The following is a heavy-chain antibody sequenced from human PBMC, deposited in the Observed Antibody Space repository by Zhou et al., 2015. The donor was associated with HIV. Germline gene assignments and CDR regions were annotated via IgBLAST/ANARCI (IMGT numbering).Heavy chain of an antibody. D-gene: IGHD2-21*02. CDR3: ARVMRAYCGGDCYHWYFDL. CDR1: GFTFSDYF. Sequence: QVQLVESGGGLVKPGGSLRLSCTASGFTFSDYFMVWIRLAPGKGLECISYISDSGSDKSYADSVKGRFTISRDNAKKSLYLQMSSLRAEDTAVYYCARVMRAYCGGDCYHWYFDLWGRGTLVTVSS. J-gene: IGHJ2*01. CDR2: ISDSGSDK. V-gene: IGHV3-11*01.